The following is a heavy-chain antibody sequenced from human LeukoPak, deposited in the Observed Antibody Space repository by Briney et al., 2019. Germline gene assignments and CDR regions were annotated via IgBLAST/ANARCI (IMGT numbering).Heavy chain of an antibody. CDR3: ASQGRDGYNWPFDY. D-gene: IGHD5-24*01. Sequence: SETLSLTCTVSGGSISSYYWSWIRQPPGKGLEWIRYIYTSGSTNYNPSLKGRVTISVDTSKNQFSLKLSSVTAADTAVYYCASQGRDGYNWPFDYWGQGTLVTVSS. J-gene: IGHJ4*02. CDR2: IYTSGST. CDR1: GGSISSYY. V-gene: IGHV4-4*09.